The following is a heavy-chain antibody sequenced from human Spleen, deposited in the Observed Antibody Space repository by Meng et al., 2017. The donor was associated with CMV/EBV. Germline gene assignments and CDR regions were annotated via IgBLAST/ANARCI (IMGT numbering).Heavy chain of an antibody. CDR2: IYYSGST. CDR1: GGSISSSSYY. CDR3: ARDRDTSCYSCGMAV. Sequence: SETLSLTCTVSGGSISSSSYYWGWIRQPPGKGLEWIGSIYYSGSTYYNPSLKSRVTISVDTSKNQFSLKLSSVTAADTAVYYCARDRDTSCYSCGMAVWGQGTTVTVSS. V-gene: IGHV4-39*07. D-gene: IGHD2-2*01. J-gene: IGHJ6*02.